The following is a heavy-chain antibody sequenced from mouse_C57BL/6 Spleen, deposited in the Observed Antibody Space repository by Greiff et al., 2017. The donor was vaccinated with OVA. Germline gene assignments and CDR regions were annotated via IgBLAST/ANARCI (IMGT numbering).Heavy chain of an antibody. CDR2: IRSKSNNYAT. J-gene: IGHJ4*01. CDR1: GFSFNTYA. V-gene: IGHV10-1*01. Sequence: EVQVVESGGGLVQPKGSLKLSCAASGFSFNTYAMNWVRQAPGKGLEWVARIRSKSNNYATYYADSVKDRFTISRDDSESMLYLQMNNLKTEDTAMYYCVRFFTRYYAMDYWGQGTSVTVSS. CDR3: VRFFTRYYAMDY.